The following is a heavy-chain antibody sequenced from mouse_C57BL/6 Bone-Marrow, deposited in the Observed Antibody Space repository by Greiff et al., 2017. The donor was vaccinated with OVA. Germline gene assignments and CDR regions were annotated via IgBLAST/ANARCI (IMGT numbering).Heavy chain of an antibody. V-gene: IGHV1-58*01. J-gene: IGHJ4*01. CDR2: IYIGNGYT. Sequence: EVQLVESGAELVRPGSSVKMSCETSGYTFTSYGINWVKQRPGQGLEWIGYIYIGNGYTAYNEKFKGKATLTSDTSSSTAYMQLSSLTSEDSAIYFCARDETGRGDYWGQGTSVTVSS. CDR3: ARDETGRGDY. D-gene: IGHD4-1*01. CDR1: GYTFTSYG.